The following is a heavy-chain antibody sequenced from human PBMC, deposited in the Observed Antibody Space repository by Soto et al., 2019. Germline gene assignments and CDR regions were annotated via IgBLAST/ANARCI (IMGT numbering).Heavy chain of an antibody. CDR3: ARGAQLERRDYYYYGMDV. D-gene: IGHD1-1*01. Sequence: ASVKVSCKASGYTFTSYGISWVRQAPGQGLEWMGWISAYNGNTNYAQKLQGRVTMTTDTSTSTAYMELRSLRSDDTAVYYCARGAQLERRDYYYYGMDVWGQGTTGTAP. CDR2: ISAYNGNT. J-gene: IGHJ6*02. CDR1: GYTFTSYG. V-gene: IGHV1-18*01.